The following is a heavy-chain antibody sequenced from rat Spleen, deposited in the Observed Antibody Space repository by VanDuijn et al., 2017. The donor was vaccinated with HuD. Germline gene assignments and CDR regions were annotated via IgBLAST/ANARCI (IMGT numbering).Heavy chain of an antibody. D-gene: IGHD1-1*01. CDR2: ITSGGSNT. J-gene: IGHJ2*01. CDR3: ARENYYSGDY. V-gene: IGHV5-29*01. CDR1: GFTFSDYG. Sequence: EVQLVESGGGLVQPGRSLKLSCAASGFTFSDYGMAWVRQAPKKGLEWVATITSGGSNTYYPDSVKGRFTISRDNAKSTLYLQMNSLRSEDTATYYCARENYYSGDYWGQGVKVTVSS.